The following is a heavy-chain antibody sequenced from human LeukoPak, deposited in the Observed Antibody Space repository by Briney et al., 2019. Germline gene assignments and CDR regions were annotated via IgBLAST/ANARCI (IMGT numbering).Heavy chain of an antibody. CDR1: GFTFSSYA. CDR3: AKGQWELEARDFDY. J-gene: IGHJ4*02. Sequence: HPGGSLRLSCAASGFTFSSYAMSWVRQGPGKGLEWVSAISGSGGSTYYADSVKGRFTISRDNSKNTLYLQMNSLRAEDTAVYYCAKGQWELEARDFDYWGQGTLVTVSS. D-gene: IGHD1-26*01. V-gene: IGHV3-23*01. CDR2: ISGSGGST.